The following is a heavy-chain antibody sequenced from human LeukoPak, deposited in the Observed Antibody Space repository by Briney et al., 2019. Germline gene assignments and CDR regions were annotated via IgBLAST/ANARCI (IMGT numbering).Heavy chain of an antibody. Sequence: GASVKVSFKASGYSFTIHYIHWVRQAPGQGIEWMGIINPSRGSTSYAQKFQGRVTVTRDTSTSTVYMDLSSLGSEDTAVYYCARGYSSGFGNWGQGTLVTVSS. CDR3: ARGYSSGFGN. J-gene: IGHJ4*02. CDR1: GYSFTIHY. D-gene: IGHD6-19*01. CDR2: INPSRGST. V-gene: IGHV1-46*01.